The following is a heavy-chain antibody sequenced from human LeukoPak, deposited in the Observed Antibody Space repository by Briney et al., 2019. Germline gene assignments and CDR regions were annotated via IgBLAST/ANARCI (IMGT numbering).Heavy chain of an antibody. CDR2: ISGDGGST. CDR3: AKAGSSWYSRYYYYYMDV. CDR1: GFTFDDYA. V-gene: IGHV3-43*02. Sequence: PGGSLRLSCAASGFTFDDYAMHWVRQAPGKGLEWVSLISGDGGSTYYADSVKGRFTISRDNSKNSLYLQMNSLRTEDTALYYCAKAGSSWYSRYYYYYMDVWGKGTTVTVSS. D-gene: IGHD6-13*01. J-gene: IGHJ6*03.